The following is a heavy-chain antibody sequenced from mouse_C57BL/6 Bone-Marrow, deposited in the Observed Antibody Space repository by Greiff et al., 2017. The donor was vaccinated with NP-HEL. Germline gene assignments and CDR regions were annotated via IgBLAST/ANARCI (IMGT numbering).Heavy chain of an antibody. CDR3: ALYYGSSRGYFDV. CDR2: IDPSDSET. D-gene: IGHD1-1*01. Sequence: QVQLQQPGAELVRPGSSVKLSCKASGYTFTSSWMHWVKQRPIQGLEWIGNIDPSDSETHYNQKFKDKATLTVDKSSSTAYMQLSSLTSEDSAVYYCALYYGSSRGYFDVWGTGTTVTVSS. CDR1: GYTFTSSW. J-gene: IGHJ1*03. V-gene: IGHV1-52*01.